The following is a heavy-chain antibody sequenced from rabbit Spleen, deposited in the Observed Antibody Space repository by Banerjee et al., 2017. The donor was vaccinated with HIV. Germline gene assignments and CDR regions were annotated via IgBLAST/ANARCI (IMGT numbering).Heavy chain of an antibody. D-gene: IGHD2-1*01. CDR1: GFSFSSGYY. CDR2: IGTGSGTT. J-gene: IGHJ4*01. V-gene: IGHV1S40*01. Sequence: QQLVESGRGLVQPGASLTLTCKASGFSFSSGYYMSWVRQAPGKGLEWIGCIGTGSGTTYYASWAKGRFTISKTSSTTVTLQMTSLTAADTATYFCVREAGYGGYGDTNLWGPGTLVTVS. CDR3: VREAGYGGYGDTNL.